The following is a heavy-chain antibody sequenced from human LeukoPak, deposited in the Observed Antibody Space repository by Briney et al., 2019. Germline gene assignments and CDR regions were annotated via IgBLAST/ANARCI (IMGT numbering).Heavy chain of an antibody. D-gene: IGHD5-12*01. CDR1: KFTFSHYG. CDR3: AKDRGSLYYYGMDV. J-gene: IGHJ6*02. CDR2: ISSDGSIK. Sequence: PGGSLRLPCTASKFTFSHYGMQWVRQAPGKGLEWVAVISSDGSIKVYADSVKGRFTLSRDNSINTVDLQMNSLRAEDTAVYYCAKDRGSLYYYGMDVWGQGTTVTVSS. V-gene: IGHV3-30*18.